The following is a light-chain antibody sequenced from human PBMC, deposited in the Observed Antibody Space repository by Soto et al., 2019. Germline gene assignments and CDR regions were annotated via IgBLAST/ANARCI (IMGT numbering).Light chain of an antibody. CDR1: QGISSY. Sequence: DIPLTQSPSFLSASVGDRVTITCRASQGISSYLAWYQQKPGKAPKLLIYAASTLQSGVPSRFSGRGSGTDFTLTISSLQPEDFATYYCQQLNSYTFTFGPGTKVDIK. CDR2: AAS. V-gene: IGKV1-9*01. CDR3: QQLNSYTFT. J-gene: IGKJ3*01.